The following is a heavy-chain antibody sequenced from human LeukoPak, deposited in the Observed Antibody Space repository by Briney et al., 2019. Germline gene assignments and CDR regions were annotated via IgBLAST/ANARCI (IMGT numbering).Heavy chain of an antibody. V-gene: IGHV1-2*02. CDR2: INPNSGGT. CDR1: VYTFTGYY. Sequence: ASVTVSCKASVYTFTGYYMHWVRQAPGQGLEWMGWINPNSGGTNYAQKFQGRVTMTRDTSISTAYMELSRLRSDDTAVYYCARGPRRSWFGTIQAVDYWGQGTLVTVSS. J-gene: IGHJ4*02. D-gene: IGHD3-10*01. CDR3: ARGPRRSWFGTIQAVDY.